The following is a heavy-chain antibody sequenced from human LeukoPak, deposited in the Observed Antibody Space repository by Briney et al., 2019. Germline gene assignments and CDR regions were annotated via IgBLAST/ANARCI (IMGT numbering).Heavy chain of an antibody. Sequence: GGSLRLSCAASGFTFSHFWMSWVRQAPGKGLEWVAAISYDGSDKYYTDSVKGRFTISRVNSENTLYLQMNSLRAEDTAIYYCAKVKEDRYYNSRGFYLDYWGQGTLVTVSS. J-gene: IGHJ4*02. CDR2: ISYDGSDK. CDR3: AKVKEDRYYNSRGFYLDY. D-gene: IGHD3-22*01. CDR1: GFTFSHFW. V-gene: IGHV3-30*18.